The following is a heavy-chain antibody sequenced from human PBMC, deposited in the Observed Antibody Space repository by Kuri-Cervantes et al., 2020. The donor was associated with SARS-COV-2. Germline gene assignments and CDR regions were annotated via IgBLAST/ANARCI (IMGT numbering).Heavy chain of an antibody. Sequence: GESLKISCAASGFTFSSYAMHWVRQAPGKGLEWVSAISGSGGSTYYADSVKGRFTISRDNSKNTLYLQMNSLRAEDTAVYYCAKSPFGVVIINWFDPWGQGTLVTVSS. CDR2: ISGSGGST. D-gene: IGHD3-3*01. V-gene: IGHV3-23*01. CDR1: GFTFSSYA. CDR3: AKSPFGVVIINWFDP. J-gene: IGHJ5*02.